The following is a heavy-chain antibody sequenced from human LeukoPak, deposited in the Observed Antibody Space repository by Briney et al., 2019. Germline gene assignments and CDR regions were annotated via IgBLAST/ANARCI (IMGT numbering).Heavy chain of an antibody. Sequence: QSGGSLRLSCAASGFTFSSYAMSWVRQAPGKGLEWASAISGSGGSTYYADSVKGRFTISRDNSKNTLYLQMNSLRAEDTAVYYCAKRPRVTGTTAAHFDYWGQGTLVTVSS. D-gene: IGHD1-7*01. CDR3: AKRPRVTGTTAAHFDY. CDR1: GFTFSSYA. J-gene: IGHJ4*02. V-gene: IGHV3-23*01. CDR2: ISGSGGST.